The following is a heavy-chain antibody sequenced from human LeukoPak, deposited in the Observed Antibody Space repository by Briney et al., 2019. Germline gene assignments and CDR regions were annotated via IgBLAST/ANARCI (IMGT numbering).Heavy chain of an antibody. CDR3: ARQGPTYYDILTGSKS. CDR2: IDPSDSYT. D-gene: IGHD3-9*01. V-gene: IGHV5-10-1*01. CDR1: GYSFTSYW. Sequence: GGSLKISCKGSGYSFTSYWISWVRQMPGKGLEWMGRIDPSDSYTNYSPSFQGHVTISADKSISTAYLQWSSLKASDTAMYYCARQGPTYYDILTGSKSWGQGTLVTVSS. J-gene: IGHJ4*02.